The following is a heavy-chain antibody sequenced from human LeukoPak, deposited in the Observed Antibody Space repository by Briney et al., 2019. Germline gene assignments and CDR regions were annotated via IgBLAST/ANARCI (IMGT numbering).Heavy chain of an antibody. Sequence: SETLSLTCTVSGGSISSYYWGWIRQPPGKGLEWIGSIYYSGSTYYNPSLKSRVTISVDTSKNQFSLKLSSVTAADTTVYYCARDFPYYYDVWGEGTLVTVSS. D-gene: IGHD3-22*01. CDR3: ARDFPYYYDV. CDR1: GGSISSYY. V-gene: IGHV4-39*07. CDR2: IYYSGST. J-gene: IGHJ4*02.